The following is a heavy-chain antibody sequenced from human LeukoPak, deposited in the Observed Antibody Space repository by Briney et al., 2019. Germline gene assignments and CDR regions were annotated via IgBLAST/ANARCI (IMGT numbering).Heavy chain of an antibody. CDR2: IWYDGGKK. V-gene: IGHV3-33*01. CDR3: VRYCNGGSCYRAAFDV. D-gene: IGHD2-15*01. Sequence: GGSLRLSCAASGFTFSDYGMYWVRQAPGKGLEWVALIWYDGGKKYYTDSVRGRFTISRDNSKNALYLQMDSLRAEDTAVYYCVRYCNGGSCYRAAFDVWGPGTMVTVSS. CDR1: GFTFSDYG. J-gene: IGHJ3*01.